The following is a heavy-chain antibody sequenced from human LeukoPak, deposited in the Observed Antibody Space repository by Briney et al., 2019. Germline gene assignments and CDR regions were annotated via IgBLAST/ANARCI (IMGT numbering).Heavy chain of an antibody. CDR1: GYTFTGYY. CDR3: ARVLSHFAFDI. Sequence: ASVKVSCKASGYTFTGYYMHWVRQAPGQGLEWIGWINPNSGGTNYAQKFQGRVTMTRDTSISTAYMELSRLRSEDTAVYYCARVLSHFAFDIRGQGTMVTVSS. D-gene: IGHD3-16*02. V-gene: IGHV1-2*02. CDR2: INPNSGGT. J-gene: IGHJ3*02.